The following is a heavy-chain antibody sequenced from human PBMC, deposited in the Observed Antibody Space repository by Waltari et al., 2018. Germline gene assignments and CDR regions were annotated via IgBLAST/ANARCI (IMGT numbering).Heavy chain of an antibody. Sequence: QVQLQESGPGLVKPSGTLSLTCAVSGGSISSSNWWSWVRQPPGKGLEWIGEIYHSGSTNSNPSLKSRVTISVDKSKNQCSLKLSSVPAADTAVYYCARLPGDSSSWSTGDWFDPWGQGTLVTVSS. V-gene: IGHV4-4*02. D-gene: IGHD6-13*01. J-gene: IGHJ5*02. CDR1: GGSISSSNW. CDR2: IYHSGST. CDR3: ARLPGDSSSWSTGDWFDP.